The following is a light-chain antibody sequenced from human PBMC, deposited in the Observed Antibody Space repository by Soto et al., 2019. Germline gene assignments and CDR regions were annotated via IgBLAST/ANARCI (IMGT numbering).Light chain of an antibody. CDR2: DAS. CDR1: QSVSSY. CDR3: QQRSNWPPIT. J-gene: IGKJ5*01. Sequence: IVLTHSPATLSLSPGERASLSFRASQSVSSYLAWYQQKPGQAPRLLIYDASNRATGIPARFSGSGSGTDFTLTISSLEPEDFAVYYCQQRSNWPPITFGQGTRLEIK. V-gene: IGKV3-11*01.